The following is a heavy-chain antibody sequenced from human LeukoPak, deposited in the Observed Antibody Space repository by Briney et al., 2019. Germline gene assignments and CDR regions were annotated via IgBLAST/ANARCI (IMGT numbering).Heavy chain of an antibody. V-gene: IGHV3-33*01. CDR3: ARDFWSGYSPFFNY. D-gene: IGHD3-3*01. Sequence: PGGSLRLSCAASGFTFGSYVMHWVRQAPGKGLEWVAVIWYDGSNKYYADSVKGRFTISRDNSKNTLYLQMNSLRAEDTAVYYCARDFWSGYSPFFNYWGQGTLVTVSS. CDR2: IWYDGSNK. CDR1: GFTFGSYV. J-gene: IGHJ4*02.